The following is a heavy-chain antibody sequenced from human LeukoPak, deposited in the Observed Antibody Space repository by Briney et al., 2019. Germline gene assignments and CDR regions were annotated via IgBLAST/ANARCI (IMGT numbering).Heavy chain of an antibody. D-gene: IGHD3-22*01. Sequence: PSQTLSPTCAVSGGSISSGGYSWSWIRQPPGTGLEWIGYIYHSGSTYYNPSLKSRVTISVDRSKNQFSLKLSSVTAADTAVYYCAREVGSSGYYDYWGQGTLVTVSS. J-gene: IGHJ4*02. CDR1: GGSISSGGYS. V-gene: IGHV4-30-2*01. CDR3: AREVGSSGYYDY. CDR2: IYHSGST.